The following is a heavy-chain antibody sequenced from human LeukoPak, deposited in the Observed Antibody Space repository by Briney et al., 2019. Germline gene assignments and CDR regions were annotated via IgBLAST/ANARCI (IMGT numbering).Heavy chain of an antibody. Sequence: SETLSLTCTVSGGSVSSHTYYWGWIRQPPGKGLEWIGSMHYIGSSYYHPSLKSRVTISIDTSKNQFSLNLSSVTAADTAVYYCAKKTYSSGWRVPIDLWGRGTLVTVSS. CDR2: MHYIGSS. J-gene: IGHJ4*02. CDR1: GGSVSSHTYY. V-gene: IGHV4-39*01. CDR3: AKKTYSSGWRVPIDL. D-gene: IGHD6-19*01.